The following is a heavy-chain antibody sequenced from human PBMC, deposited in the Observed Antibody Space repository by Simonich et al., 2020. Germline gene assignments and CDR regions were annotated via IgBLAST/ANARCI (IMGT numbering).Heavy chain of an antibody. Sequence: QVQLVQSGAEVKKPGSSVKVSCKASGGPFSSYAIRWVRQAPGQVREWMGGFIPILGIANYAPTFQGRVTITADKSTSTAYMELSSLRSEDTDVYYCARGGLADRRIVYYYYMDVWGKGTTVTVSS. CDR1: GGPFSSYA. CDR2: FIPILGIA. D-gene: IGHD2-15*01. CDR3: ARGGLADRRIVYYYYMDV. V-gene: IGHV1-69*09. J-gene: IGHJ6*03.